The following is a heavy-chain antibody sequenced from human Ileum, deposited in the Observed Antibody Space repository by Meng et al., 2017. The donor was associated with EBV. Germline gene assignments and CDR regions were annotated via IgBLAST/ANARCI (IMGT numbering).Heavy chain of an antibody. D-gene: IGHD1-26*01. V-gene: IGHV2-5*02. CDR3: AHRVAYSDPFDH. CDR2: IYWDDDD. CDR1: GFSLSTYGVN. J-gene: IGHJ4*02. Sequence: QITLKESGPTLVKATQTLTLTCTFSGFSLSTYGVNVGWSRQPPGKALEWLALIYWDDDDRYSPSLRSRLTITKDTSKNQVVLTMTNMDPVDTGTYYCAHRVAYSDPFDHWGQGTLVTVSS.